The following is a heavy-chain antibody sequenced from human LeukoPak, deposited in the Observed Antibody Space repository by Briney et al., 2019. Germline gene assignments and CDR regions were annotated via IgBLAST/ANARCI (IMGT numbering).Heavy chain of an antibody. J-gene: IGHJ4*02. V-gene: IGHV3-53*01. D-gene: IGHD3-16*01. CDR2: IYSDNT. Sequence: QAGGSLRLSCTVSGFTVSSNSMSWVRQAPGKGLEWVSFIYSDNTHYSDSVKGRFTISRDNSKNTLYLQMNSLRAEDTAVYYCASRGPSLGGVDYWGQGTLVTVSS. CDR3: ASRGPSLGGVDY. CDR1: GFTVSSNS.